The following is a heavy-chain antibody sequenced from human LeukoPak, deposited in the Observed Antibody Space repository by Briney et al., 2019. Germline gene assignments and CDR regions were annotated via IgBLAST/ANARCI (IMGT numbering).Heavy chain of an antibody. Sequence: GGSLRLSCAASGFTFSDYYMSWIRQAPGKGLEWVSIISASGATTFYADSVRGRFTISRDNSENTLYLELNSLRDEDTAMYHCAKKGTSWSPRFDPWGQGILVTVSS. J-gene: IGHJ5*02. V-gene: IGHV3-23*01. CDR1: GFTFSDYY. D-gene: IGHD6-13*01. CDR2: ISASGATT. CDR3: AKKGTSWSPRFDP.